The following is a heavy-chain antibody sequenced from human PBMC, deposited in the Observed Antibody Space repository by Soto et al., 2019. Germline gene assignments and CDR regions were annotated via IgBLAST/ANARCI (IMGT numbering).Heavy chain of an antibody. J-gene: IGHJ5*02. CDR3: ARKYASDILTGYYSRFGNWFDP. CDR1: GYTFTSYA. D-gene: IGHD3-9*01. CDR2: INAGNSNT. Sequence: ASVKVSCKASGYTFTSYAMHWVRQAPGQRLEWMGWINAGNSNTKYSQKFQGRVTITRDTSASTAYMELSSLRSEDTAVYYCARKYASDILTGYYSRFGNWFDPWGPGTLVTVSS. V-gene: IGHV1-3*01.